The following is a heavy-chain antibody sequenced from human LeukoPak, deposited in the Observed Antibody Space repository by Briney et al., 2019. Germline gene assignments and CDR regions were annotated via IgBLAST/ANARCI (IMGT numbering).Heavy chain of an antibody. V-gene: IGHV3-23*01. CDR1: GFTFSDYY. CDR3: AKDRNWNDVGVFDS. Sequence: GGSLRLSCAASGFTFSDYYMSWIRQAPGKGLEWVSAISGSGGSTYYADSVKGRFTISRDNSKNTLYLQMNSLRAEDTAVYYCAKDRNWNDVGVFDSWGQGTLVTVSS. J-gene: IGHJ4*02. D-gene: IGHD1-1*01. CDR2: ISGSGGST.